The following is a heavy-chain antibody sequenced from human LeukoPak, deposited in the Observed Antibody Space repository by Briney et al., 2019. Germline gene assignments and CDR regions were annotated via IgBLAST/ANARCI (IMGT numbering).Heavy chain of an antibody. Sequence: GGSLRLSCSASGFTFSSYAMSWVRQAPGKGLEWVSAISASGGSTYYADSVKGRFTISRDNSKNTLYLQMNSLRAEDTAVYYCARDDYDTLTGYDYWGQGTLVTVSS. CDR2: ISASGGST. CDR3: ARDDYDTLTGYDY. J-gene: IGHJ4*02. D-gene: IGHD3-9*01. CDR1: GFTFSSYA. V-gene: IGHV3-23*01.